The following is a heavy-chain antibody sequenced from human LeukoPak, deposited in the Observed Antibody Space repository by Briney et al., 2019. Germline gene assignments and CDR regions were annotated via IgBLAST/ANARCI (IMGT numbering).Heavy chain of an antibody. J-gene: IGHJ4*02. CDR2: IYHSGST. CDR1: GYSISSGYY. Sequence: SETLSLTCTVSGYSISSGYYWGWIRQPPGRGLEWIGSIYHSGSTHYKPSLKSRVTFSVDTSKKQFSLKLRSVTAADTAVFYCARQWFGELRFLDYWGQGILVTVSS. V-gene: IGHV4-38-2*02. CDR3: ARQWFGELRFLDY. D-gene: IGHD3-10*01.